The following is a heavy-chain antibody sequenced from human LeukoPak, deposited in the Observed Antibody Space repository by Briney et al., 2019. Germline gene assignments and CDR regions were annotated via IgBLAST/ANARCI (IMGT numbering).Heavy chain of an antibody. CDR3: AKAYYGDYYDY. Sequence: GGSLRLSCAASGFTFSSYGMHWVRQAPGKGLEWVAVISYDGSNKYYADSVKGRFTISRDNSKNTLYLQMNSLRAEDTAVYYCAKAYYGDYYDYWGQGTLVTVSS. CDR1: GFTFSSYG. CDR2: ISYDGSNK. J-gene: IGHJ4*02. D-gene: IGHD3-3*01. V-gene: IGHV3-30*18.